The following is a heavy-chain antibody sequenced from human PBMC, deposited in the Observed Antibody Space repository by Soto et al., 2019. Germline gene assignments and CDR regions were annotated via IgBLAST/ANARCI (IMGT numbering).Heavy chain of an antibody. J-gene: IGHJ2*01. D-gene: IGHD5-18*01. CDR3: ARDPAGGYSYGTDWYFDL. CDR1: GFTFSSYA. V-gene: IGHV3-30-3*01. CDR2: ISYDGSNK. Sequence: GGSLRLSCAASGFTFSSYAMHWVRQAPGKGLEWVAVISYDGSNKYYADSVKGRFTISRDNSKNTLYLQMNSLRAEDTAVYYCARDPAGGYSYGTDWYFDLWGRGTLVTVSS.